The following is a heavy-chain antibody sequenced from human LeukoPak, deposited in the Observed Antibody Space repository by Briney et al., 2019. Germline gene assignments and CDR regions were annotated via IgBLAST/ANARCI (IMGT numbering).Heavy chain of an antibody. CDR2: IHKDGSEK. V-gene: IGHV3-7*03. CDR3: VREGDSAINWFDP. Sequence: GGPLRLSCAACGFTFSSFWMSWVRQAPGKGVEWVANIHKDGSEKHYVDSVKGRFTISRDNAENSVFLQMNSLRADDTAVYYCVREGDSAINWFDPWGQGTLVTVSS. J-gene: IGHJ5*02. D-gene: IGHD5-12*01. CDR1: GFTFSSFW.